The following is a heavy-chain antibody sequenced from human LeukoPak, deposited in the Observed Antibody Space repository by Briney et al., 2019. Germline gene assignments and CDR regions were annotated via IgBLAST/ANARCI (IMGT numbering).Heavy chain of an antibody. CDR1: GGTFSSYA. D-gene: IGHD5-18*01. CDR3: ATELRGYSFGYDS. V-gene: IGHV1-69*05. Sequence: GASVKVSCKASGGTFSSYAIAWVRQAPGQGLEWMGRITVLSGTTNYAQKFQDRVAITTDEPTSTAYMEVSGLTPEDTAVYYCATELRGYSFGYDSWGQGTLVTVSS. J-gene: IGHJ5*01. CDR2: ITVLSGTT.